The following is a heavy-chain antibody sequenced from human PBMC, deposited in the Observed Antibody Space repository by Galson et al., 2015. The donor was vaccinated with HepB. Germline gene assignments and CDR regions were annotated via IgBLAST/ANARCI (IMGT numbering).Heavy chain of an antibody. CDR2: IDPDSGGT. Sequence: SCKASGYNFNVYYIHWVRQAPGQGLEWLGRIDPDSGGTDYAQKFQGRVTMTSDTSISTAYMELSRLRSDDTAFYYCAREYDYVWGSSPSGNYYYAMDVWGPGTTVIVSS. V-gene: IGHV1-2*06. CDR1: GYNFNVYY. J-gene: IGHJ6*02. CDR3: AREYDYVWGSSPSGNYYYAMDV. D-gene: IGHD3-16*01.